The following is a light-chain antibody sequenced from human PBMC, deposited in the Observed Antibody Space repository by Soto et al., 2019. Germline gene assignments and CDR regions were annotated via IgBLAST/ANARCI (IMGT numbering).Light chain of an antibody. J-gene: IGLJ7*01. Sequence: QSVLTQPPSVSAAPGQKVTISCSGGSSNIGNNYVSWYQQLPGTAPRLLIYDNNKRPSGIPDRFSGSNSGTSAILGITGLQTGDEADYYCGTWDSSLSVAVFGGGTQLTVL. CDR2: DNN. CDR3: GTWDSSLSVAV. CDR1: SSNIGNNY. V-gene: IGLV1-51*01.